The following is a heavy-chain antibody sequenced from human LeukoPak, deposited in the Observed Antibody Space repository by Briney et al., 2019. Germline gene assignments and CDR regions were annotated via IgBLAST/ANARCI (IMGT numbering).Heavy chain of an antibody. CDR2: INSDGSST. CDR1: GFTFSSYW. J-gene: IGHJ5*02. V-gene: IGHV3-74*01. CDR3: AKEGFGEFEPNWFDP. D-gene: IGHD3-10*01. Sequence: GGSLRLSCAASGFTFSSYWMHWVRQAPGKGLVWVSRINSDGSSTRYADSVKGRFTISRDNSKNTLYLQMNSLRAEDSAVYYCAKEGFGEFEPNWFDPWGQGTLATVSS.